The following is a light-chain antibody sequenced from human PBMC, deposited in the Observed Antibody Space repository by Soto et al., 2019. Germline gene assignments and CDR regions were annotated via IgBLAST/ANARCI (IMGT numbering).Light chain of an antibody. J-gene: IGKJ2*01. CDR1: QSVSRN. CDR3: QQYNNWPYT. Sequence: EIVMTQSPAILSVSPGERVTLSCRASQSVSRNFAWYRQKPDQAPTLLIYGASTRATGIPARFSGSGSGTEVTLTISSLQSEDFAVYYCQQYNNWPYTFGQGTKLEIK. V-gene: IGKV3-15*01. CDR2: GAS.